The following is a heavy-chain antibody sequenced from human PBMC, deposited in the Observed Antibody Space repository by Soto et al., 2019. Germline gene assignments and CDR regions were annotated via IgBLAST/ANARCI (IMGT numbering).Heavy chain of an antibody. J-gene: IGHJ4*02. CDR2: IYPGDSDT. CDR3: ARQSTHDYSNYDY. CDR1: EYSFTSYW. D-gene: IGHD4-4*01. Sequence: GESLKISCKGSEYSFTSYWIGWVRQMPGKGLEWMGIIYPGDSDTRYSPSFQGQVTISADKSISTAYLQWSSLKASDTAMYYCARQSTHDYSNYDYWGQGTLVTVSS. V-gene: IGHV5-51*01.